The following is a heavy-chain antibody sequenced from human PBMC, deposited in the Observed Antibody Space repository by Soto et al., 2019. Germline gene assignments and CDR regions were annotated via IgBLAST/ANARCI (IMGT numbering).Heavy chain of an antibody. Sequence: ASVKVSCKVSGYTLTELSMHWVRQAPGKGLEWMGGFDPEDGETIYAQKFQGRVTMTEDTSTDTAYMELSSLRSEDTAVYYCARVSAHYYGMDVWGQGTTVTVSS. CDR2: FDPEDGET. J-gene: IGHJ6*02. CDR3: ARVSAHYYGMDV. CDR1: GYTLTELS. V-gene: IGHV1-24*01.